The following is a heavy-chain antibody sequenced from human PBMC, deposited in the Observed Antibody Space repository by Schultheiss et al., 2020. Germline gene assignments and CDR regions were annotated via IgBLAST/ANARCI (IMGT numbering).Heavy chain of an antibody. Sequence: GGSLRLSCAASGFTFSNSDMNWVRQAPGKGLEWVSVIYSGGTTYYADSVKGRFTISRDHSKNTLYLQMNSLRAEDTAVYYCAKGERYYGMDVWGQGTTVTVSS. V-gene: IGHV3-66*01. D-gene: IGHD1-1*01. CDR2: IYSGGTT. CDR3: AKGERYYGMDV. J-gene: IGHJ6*02. CDR1: GFTFSNSD.